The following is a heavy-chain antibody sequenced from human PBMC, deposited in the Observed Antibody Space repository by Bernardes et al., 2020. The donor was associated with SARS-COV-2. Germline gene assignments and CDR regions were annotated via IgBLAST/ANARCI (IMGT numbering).Heavy chain of an antibody. J-gene: IGHJ6*02. CDR2: ISWNSCSI. V-gene: IGHV3-9*01. CDR1: GFIFDDYA. D-gene: IGHD3-10*01. Sequence: GGSLRLSCAASGFIFDDYAMHWVRQAPGKGLEWVSGISWNSCSIDYADSVKGRFTISRDNAKNSLYLQMNSLRGEDTALYYCAKDRYYYGSGSYPPNYYYYGMDVWGQGTTVTVSS. CDR3: AKDRYYYGSGSYPPNYYYYGMDV.